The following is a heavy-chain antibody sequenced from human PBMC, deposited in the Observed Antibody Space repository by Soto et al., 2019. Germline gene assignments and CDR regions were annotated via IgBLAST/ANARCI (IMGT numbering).Heavy chain of an antibody. CDR3: SRGSPSCTSITCYGTRGMEV. CDR2: ISASSAQI. V-gene: IGHV3-21*02. CDR1: GFTLSTYR. J-gene: IGHJ6*01. D-gene: IGHD3-10*01. Sequence: EVKLVESGGGLVTPGGSLRLSCAASGFTLSTYRVNWVRQAPGKGLEWVSSISASSAQIHYGDSVRGRFTISKDNGKNSLYLQMDSLRAEDTPVYFCSRGSPSCTSITCYGTRGMEVWGQGRTVTVSS.